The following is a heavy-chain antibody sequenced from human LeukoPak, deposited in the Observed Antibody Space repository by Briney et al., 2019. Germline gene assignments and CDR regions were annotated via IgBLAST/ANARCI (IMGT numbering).Heavy chain of an antibody. Sequence: GGSLRLSCASSGFTFGTYGMNWVRQAPEKGLEWVSYIISRSDSENYADSVKGRFTISRDNIRNLLYLQMNSLRAEDTAVYFCARDSTRILGLFDYWGQGTLVTISS. CDR1: GFTFGTYG. D-gene: IGHD2/OR15-2a*01. CDR3: ARDSTRILGLFDY. CDR2: IISRSDSE. V-gene: IGHV3-48*01. J-gene: IGHJ4*02.